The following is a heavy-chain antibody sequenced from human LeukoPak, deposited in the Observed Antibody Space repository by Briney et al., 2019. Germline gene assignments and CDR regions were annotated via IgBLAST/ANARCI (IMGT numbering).Heavy chain of an antibody. D-gene: IGHD2-15*01. Sequence: SETLSLTHTVSGGSISSSSYYWGWIRQPPGKGLEWIGSIYYSGSTYYNPSLKSRVTISVDTSKNQFSLKLGSVTAADTAVYYCASQLLDIVVVVAATPPDWFDPWGQGTLVTVSS. V-gene: IGHV4-39*01. CDR2: IYYSGST. CDR3: ASQLLDIVVVVAATPPDWFDP. CDR1: GGSISSSSYY. J-gene: IGHJ5*02.